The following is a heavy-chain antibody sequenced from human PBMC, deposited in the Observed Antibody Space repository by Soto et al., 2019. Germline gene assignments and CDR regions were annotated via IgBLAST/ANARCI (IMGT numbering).Heavy chain of an antibody. CDR2: IIPIFGTA. D-gene: IGHD2-15*01. J-gene: IGHJ6*02. CDR1: GGTFSSYA. Sequence: QVQLVQSGAEVKKPGSSVKVSCKASGGTFSSYAISWVRQAPGQGLEWMGGIIPIFGTANYAQKFQGRVTITADESTSTAYMELSSLRSEDTAVYYCARERYCSGGSCYSIFGSDYYGMDVCGQGTTVTVS. CDR3: ARERYCSGGSCYSIFGSDYYGMDV. V-gene: IGHV1-69*01.